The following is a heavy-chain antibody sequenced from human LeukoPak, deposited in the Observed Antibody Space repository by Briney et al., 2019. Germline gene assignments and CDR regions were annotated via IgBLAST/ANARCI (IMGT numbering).Heavy chain of an antibody. J-gene: IGHJ4*02. CDR2: IYSGGST. V-gene: IGHV3-53*01. D-gene: IGHD1-26*01. CDR1: GFTVCSVH. CDR3: ARLGGSYYFAY. Sequence: PGVTLRLYGAAYGFTVCSVHLSRLRPAPGKELMWVSFIYSGGSTYYADSVRGRFTISRDNSKNTLYLQMNSLRAEDTAVYYCARLGGSYYFAYWGQGTLVTVSS.